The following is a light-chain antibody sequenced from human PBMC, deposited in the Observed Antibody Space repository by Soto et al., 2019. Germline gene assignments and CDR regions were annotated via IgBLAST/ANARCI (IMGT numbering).Light chain of an antibody. CDR2: GAS. Sequence: EIVLTQSPGTLSLSPGERATLSCRASQSLWNNFLAWYQQKPGQAPRLLIYGASSRATGDPARLSGSGAGTDFTLRISRLRYKNFEVYSCQQYEIALKTFVQGTRV. CDR1: QSLWNNF. J-gene: IGKJ1*01. V-gene: IGKV3-20*01. CDR3: QQYEIALKT.